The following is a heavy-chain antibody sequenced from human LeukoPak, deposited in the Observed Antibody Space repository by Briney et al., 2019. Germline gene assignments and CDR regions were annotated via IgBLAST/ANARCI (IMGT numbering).Heavy chain of an antibody. CDR1: GGSISSSNW. D-gene: IGHD4-23*01. CDR2: IYHSGST. CDR3: ARGRGRWRLNAFDI. V-gene: IGHV4-4*02. Sequence: PSETLSLTCAVSGGSISSSNWWSWVRQPPGKGLEWIEEIYHSGSTNYNPSLKSRVTISVDTSKNQFALKLSSVTAADTAVYYCARGRGRWRLNAFDIWGQGTMVTVSS. J-gene: IGHJ3*02.